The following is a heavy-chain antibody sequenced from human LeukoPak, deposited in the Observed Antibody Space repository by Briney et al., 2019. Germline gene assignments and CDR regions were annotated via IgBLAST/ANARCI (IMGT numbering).Heavy chain of an antibody. CDR3: TSHPGKYSSGWYDY. Sequence: GGSLRLSCAASGFTFSSYAMHWVRQASGKGLEWVGRIRSKANSYATAYAASVKGRFTISRDDSKNTAYLQMNSLKTEDTAVYYCTSHPGKYSSGWYDYWGQGTLVTVSS. D-gene: IGHD6-19*01. J-gene: IGHJ4*02. V-gene: IGHV3-73*01. CDR1: GFTFSSYA. CDR2: IRSKANSYAT.